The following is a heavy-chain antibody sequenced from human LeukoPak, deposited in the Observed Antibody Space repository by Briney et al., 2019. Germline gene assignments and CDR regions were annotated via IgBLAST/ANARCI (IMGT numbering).Heavy chain of an antibody. CDR1: GFIFSDYY. CDR2: ISYDGSNK. J-gene: IGHJ4*02. Sequence: PGGSLRLSCAASGFIFSDYYMSWIRQAPGKGLEWVAVISYDGSNKKYADSVKGRFTISRVNSQKTLYLQMNSLRAEDAAVYYCARGAARMVEMGTMISFEYWGQGTLVTVSS. CDR3: ARGAARMVEMGTMISFEY. D-gene: IGHD5-24*01. V-gene: IGHV3-30*03.